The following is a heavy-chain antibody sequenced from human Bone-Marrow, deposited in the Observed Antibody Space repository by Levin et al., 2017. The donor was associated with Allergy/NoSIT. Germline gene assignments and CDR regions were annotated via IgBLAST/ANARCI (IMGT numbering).Heavy chain of an antibody. CDR1: GFSFNRYA. D-gene: IGHD6-19*01. Sequence: PGGSLRLSCAGSGFSFNRYAVHWVRQAPGKRLEWLAGISFDGGNKYYADSVKGRFTISRDNSYNTLFLEMNSVRAEDTAVYLCAREPGLYSSSWSLKRYFDYWGQGTLVTVSS. CDR2: ISFDGGNK. V-gene: IGHV3-30-3*01. CDR3: AREPGLYSSSWSLKRYFDY. J-gene: IGHJ4*02.